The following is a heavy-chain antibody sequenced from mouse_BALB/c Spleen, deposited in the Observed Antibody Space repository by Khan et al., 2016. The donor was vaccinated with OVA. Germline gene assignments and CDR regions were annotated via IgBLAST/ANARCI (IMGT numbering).Heavy chain of an antibody. CDR2: IYPGNSDA. J-gene: IGHJ3*01. Sequence: VQLKESGTVLARPGASVKMSCKTSGYSFTSYWMHWIKQRPGQGLEWLGAIYPGNSDANYNQKFKDKAKLTEVTSASTANMELSSWTDDDSAVYYGTRWCYWFAYWGQETLVTISA. V-gene: IGHV1-5*01. D-gene: IGHD1-1*02. CDR1: GYSFTSYW. CDR3: TRWCYWFAY.